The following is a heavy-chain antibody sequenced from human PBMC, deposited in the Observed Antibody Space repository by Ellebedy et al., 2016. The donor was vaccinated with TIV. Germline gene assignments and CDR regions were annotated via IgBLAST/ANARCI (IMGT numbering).Heavy chain of an antibody. CDR2: IESKSRSI. J-gene: IGHJ3*02. D-gene: IGHD6-13*01. Sequence: GESLKISCVASGFTFSSYWMSWVRQAPGKGLEWVAAIESKSRSIYYADSVKGRFTVSRDNAEKSLFLQMNSLRAEDTGVYYCARVAGYSSSWSDDTFDIWGQGTMVTVSS. CDR3: ARVAGYSSSWSDDTFDI. V-gene: IGHV3-21*01. CDR1: GFTFSSYW.